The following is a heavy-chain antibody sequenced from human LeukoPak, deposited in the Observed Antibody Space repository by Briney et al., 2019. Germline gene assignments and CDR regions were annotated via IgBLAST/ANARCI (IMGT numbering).Heavy chain of an antibody. D-gene: IGHD5-18*01. V-gene: IGHV3-30*04. CDR1: GFTFSSYA. CDR2: ISFDGSDK. Sequence: GGSLRLSCAASGFTFSSYAMHWVRQAPGKGLEWVAVISFDGSDKYYADSVKGRFTISRDNSKNTLYPQMNSLRTEDTAVYYCARTGYSYGWGVYYFDYWGQGTLVAVSS. CDR3: ARTGYSYGWGVYYFDY. J-gene: IGHJ4*02.